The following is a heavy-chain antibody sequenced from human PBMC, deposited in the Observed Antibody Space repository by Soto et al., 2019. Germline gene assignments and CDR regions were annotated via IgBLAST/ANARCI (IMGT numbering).Heavy chain of an antibody. D-gene: IGHD3-22*01. CDR2: ISSNGGST. CDR1: GFTFSSYA. CDR3: VKVTLYYYDSSGYSGLDAFDI. Sequence: GGSLRLSCSASGFTFSSYAMHWVRQAPGKGLEYVSAISSNGGSTYYADSVKGRFTISRDNSKNTLYLQMSSLRAEDTAVYYCVKVTLYYYDSSGYSGLDAFDIWGQGTMVTVSS. V-gene: IGHV3-64D*08. J-gene: IGHJ3*02.